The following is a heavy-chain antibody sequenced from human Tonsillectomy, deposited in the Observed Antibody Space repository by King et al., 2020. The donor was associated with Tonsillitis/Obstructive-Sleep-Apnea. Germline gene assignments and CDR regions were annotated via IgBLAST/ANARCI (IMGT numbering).Heavy chain of an antibody. J-gene: IGHJ4*02. V-gene: IGHV3-30*04. D-gene: IGHD2-15*01. CDR3: VRGGGRGGTSCHDY. CDR1: GFTFSGHA. CDR2: ISYDGRDK. Sequence: HVQLVESGGGVVQPGGSLRLSCAASGFTFSGHAMHWVRQAPGKGLEWVAFISYDGRDKVYGDSVKGRFTISRDNSKNTLYLQMDSLTTDDMALYYCVRGGGRGGTSCHDYWGQGTLVTVSS.